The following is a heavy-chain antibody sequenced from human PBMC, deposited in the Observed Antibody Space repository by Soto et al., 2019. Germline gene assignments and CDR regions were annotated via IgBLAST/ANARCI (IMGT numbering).Heavy chain of an antibody. J-gene: IGHJ4*02. CDR3: ARAVAVPADFDY. V-gene: IGHV1-3*05. CDR2: INAGNGNT. CDR1: GYTFTSYA. Sequence: QVQLVQSGAEEKKPGASVKDSCKASGYTFTSYAMHWVRQAPGQRLEWMGWINAGNGNTKYSQKFQGRVTITRDTSASAACMELSSLRSEDTAVYYCARAVAVPADFDYWGQGTLVTVSS. D-gene: IGHD6-19*01.